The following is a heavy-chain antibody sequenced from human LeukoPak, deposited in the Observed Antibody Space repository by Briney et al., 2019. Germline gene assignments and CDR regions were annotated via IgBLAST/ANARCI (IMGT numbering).Heavy chain of an antibody. CDR3: ARVYSSGYYFDY. V-gene: IGHV4-30-4*01. CDR1: GGSISSGDYY. Sequence: PSQTLSLTCTVSGGSISSGDYYWSRIRQPPGKGLEWIGYIYYGGSTYYNPSLKSRVTISVDTSKNQFSLKLSSVTAADTAVYYCARVYSSGYYFDYWGQGTLVTVSS. D-gene: IGHD3-22*01. J-gene: IGHJ4*02. CDR2: IYYGGST.